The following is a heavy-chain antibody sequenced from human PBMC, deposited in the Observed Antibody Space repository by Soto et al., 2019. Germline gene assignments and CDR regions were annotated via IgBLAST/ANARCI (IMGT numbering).Heavy chain of an antibody. V-gene: IGHV4-31*03. D-gene: IGHD3-22*01. CDR1: GGSISSGGYY. Sequence: QVQLQESGPGLVKPSQTLSLTCTVSGGSISSGGYYWSWIRQHPGKGLEWIGYIYYSGSTYYNPSLKGRVTISVDTAKNQFSLKLSSVTAADTAVYYCARGNHYYDSSGFPNLDYWGQGTLVTVSS. CDR3: ARGNHYYDSSGFPNLDY. CDR2: IYYSGST. J-gene: IGHJ4*02.